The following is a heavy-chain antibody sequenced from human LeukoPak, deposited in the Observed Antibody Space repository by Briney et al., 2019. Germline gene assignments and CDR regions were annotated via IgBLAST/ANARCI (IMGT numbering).Heavy chain of an antibody. CDR3: ARYYYGGYYFDY. CDR1: GGSISTYF. J-gene: IGHJ4*02. D-gene: IGHD3-10*01. CDR2: VYYSGST. V-gene: IGHV4-59*01. Sequence: ASETLSLTCTVSGGSISTYFWSWIRQPPGKGLEWIGYVYYSGSTNYNPSLKSRVTISVDTSKNQFSLKLSSVTAADTSVYYCARYYYGGYYFDYWGQGTLVTVSS.